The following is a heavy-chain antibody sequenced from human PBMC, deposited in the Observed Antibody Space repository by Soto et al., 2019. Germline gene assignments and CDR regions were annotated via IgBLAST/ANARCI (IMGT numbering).Heavy chain of an antibody. J-gene: IGHJ1*01. D-gene: IGHD3-3*01. CDR3: ARYDFAEYFQH. CDR1: GGSISSGGYS. V-gene: IGHV4-30-2*01. Sequence: QLQLQESGSGLVKPSQTLSLTCAVSGGSISSGGYSWSWIRQPPGKGLEWIGYIYHSGSTYYNPSLKSXVTXSXVRSKNQFSLKLSSVTAADTAVYYCARYDFAEYFQHWGQGTLVTVSS. CDR2: IYHSGST.